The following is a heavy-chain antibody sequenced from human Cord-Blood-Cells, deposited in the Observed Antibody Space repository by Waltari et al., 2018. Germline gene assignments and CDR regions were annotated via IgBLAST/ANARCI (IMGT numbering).Heavy chain of an antibody. CDR2: IYYSGST. D-gene: IGHD3-3*01. V-gene: IGHV4-61*01. CDR3: ARFPYYDFWSGYYWFDP. J-gene: IGHJ5*02. Sequence: QVQLQESGPGLVKPSETLSPTCTVPGGSVSSGSYYWRWIRQPPGKGLEWIGYIYYSGSTNYNPSLKSRVTISVDTSKNQFSLKLSSVTAADTAVYYCARFPYYDFWSGYYWFDPWGQGTLVTVSS. CDR1: GGSVSSGSYY.